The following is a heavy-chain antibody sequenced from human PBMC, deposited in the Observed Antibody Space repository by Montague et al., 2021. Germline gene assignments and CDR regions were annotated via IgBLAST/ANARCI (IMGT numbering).Heavy chain of an antibody. V-gene: IGHV5-51*01. J-gene: IGHJ4*02. CDR1: GSGFTNYW. D-gene: IGHD6-19*01. CDR2: IYPGDSDT. CDR3: ARSWTLAGTGFDS. Sequence: QSGAEVKKPAESLKISCKDSGSGFTNYWIGWVRQMPGKGLEWMGIIYPGDSDTRYSPSFQGQVTISADKSINIVYLQWSSLKASDTAMYYCARSWTLAGTGFDSWGQGTLVTVSS.